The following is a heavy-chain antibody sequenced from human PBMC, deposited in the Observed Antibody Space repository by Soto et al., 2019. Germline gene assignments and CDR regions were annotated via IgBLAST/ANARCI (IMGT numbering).Heavy chain of an antibody. V-gene: IGHV4-4*07. J-gene: IGHJ4*02. CDR1: GDSIKSYY. D-gene: IGHD6-19*01. Sequence: VQLQESGPGLVKPSEHLSLTCTVSGDSIKSYYWSWLRQPAGKGLERIGRVSTSGSTKYNPPLKRRVSMPVDTSKTRFSLRLSSVTAADTAVYYCGRVGVAGSLEYFDYWGRGSLVIVSS. CDR3: GRVGVAGSLEYFDY. CDR2: VSTSGST.